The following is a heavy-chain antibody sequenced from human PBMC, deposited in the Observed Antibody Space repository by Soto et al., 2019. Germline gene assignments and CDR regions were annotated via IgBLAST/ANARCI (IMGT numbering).Heavy chain of an antibody. V-gene: IGHV4-30-4*01. CDR2: IYYSGST. CDR3: ATIKIMITFGGVLAIDP. D-gene: IGHD3-16*01. J-gene: IGHJ5*02. CDR1: GGSISSGDYY. Sequence: SETLSLTCTVPGGSISSGDYYWSWIRQPPGKGLEWIGYIYYSGSTYYNPSLKSRVTISVDTSKNQFSLKLSSVTAADTAVYYCATIKIMITFGGVLAIDPWGQGTLVTVSS.